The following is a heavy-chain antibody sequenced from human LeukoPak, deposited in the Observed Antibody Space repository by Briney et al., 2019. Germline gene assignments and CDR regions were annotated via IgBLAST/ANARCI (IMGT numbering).Heavy chain of an antibody. J-gene: IGHJ6*02. CDR2: IKQDGSEK. Sequence: GGALRLSCEASGFTFNTYWMSWVRQAPGKGLEWVANIKQDGSEKYYVDSVKGRFTISRDNAKNSLYLQMNSLRAEDTAVYYCARDLVGANRYYYYGMDVWGQGTTVTVSS. CDR1: GFTFNTYW. V-gene: IGHV3-7*04. CDR3: ARDLVGANRYYYYGMDV. D-gene: IGHD1-26*01.